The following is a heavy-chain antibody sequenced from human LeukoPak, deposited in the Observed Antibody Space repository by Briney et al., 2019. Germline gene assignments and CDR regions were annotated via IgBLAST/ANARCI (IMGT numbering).Heavy chain of an antibody. J-gene: IGHJ4*02. CDR2: ISSSGSTI. V-gene: IGHV3-48*03. CDR3: ARDLTMTAKGNC. D-gene: IGHD3-22*01. Sequence: PGGSLRLSCAASGFTFSSYEMNWVRQAPGKGLEWVSYISSSGSTIYYADSVKGRFTISRDNAKNSLYLQMNSLRAEDTAVYYCARDLTMTAKGNCWGQGTLVTVSS. CDR1: GFTFSSYE.